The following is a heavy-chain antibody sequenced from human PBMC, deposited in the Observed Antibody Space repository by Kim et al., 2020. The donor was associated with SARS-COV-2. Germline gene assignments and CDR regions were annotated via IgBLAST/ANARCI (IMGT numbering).Heavy chain of an antibody. D-gene: IGHD1-1*01. CDR2: IYYSGST. V-gene: IGHV4-59*08. CDR1: GGSISSYY. CDR3: ARLAGGDNWNDTPHDNWFDP. Sequence: SETLSLTCTVSGGSISSYYWSWIRQPPGKGLEWIGYIYYSGSTNYNPSLKIRVTISVDTSKNQFSLKLSSVTAADTAVYYCARLAGGDNWNDTPHDNWFDPWGQGTLVTVSS. J-gene: IGHJ5*02.